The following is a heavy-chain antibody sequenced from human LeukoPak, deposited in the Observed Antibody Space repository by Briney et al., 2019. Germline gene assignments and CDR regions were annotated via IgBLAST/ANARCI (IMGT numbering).Heavy chain of an antibody. D-gene: IGHD2-2*01. J-gene: IGHJ3*01. Sequence: SETLSLTCTVSGGSISSYFWSWIRQPPGKGLEWIGYIYYSGSTNYNPSLESRLTISIDTSGSQFSLRLSSVTAADTAVYYCAKNLGYCSSSNCFDAFDVWGQGTMVTVSS. V-gene: IGHV4-59*01. CDR3: AKNLGYCSSSNCFDAFDV. CDR1: GGSISSYF. CDR2: IYYSGST.